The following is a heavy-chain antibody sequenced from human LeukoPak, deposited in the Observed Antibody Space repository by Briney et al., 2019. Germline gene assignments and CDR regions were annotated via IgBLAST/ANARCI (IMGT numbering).Heavy chain of an antibody. V-gene: IGHV3-23*01. Sequence: GGSLRLSCAASGFTFSSYAMTWVRQAPGKGLEWVSGISGSGGSTYYADSVKGRFTISRDNSKNTLYLQMSSLRAEDTAVYYCARTAPAPIYWFDPWGQRTLVTVSS. D-gene: IGHD2-2*02. CDR2: ISGSGGST. CDR1: GFTFSSYA. J-gene: IGHJ5*02. CDR3: ARTAPAPIYWFDP.